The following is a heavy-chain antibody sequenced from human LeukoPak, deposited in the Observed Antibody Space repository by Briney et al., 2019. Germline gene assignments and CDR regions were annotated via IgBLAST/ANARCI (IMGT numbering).Heavy chain of an antibody. V-gene: IGHV4-59*08. CDR3: ARHVGYLSPHDY. CDR2: IYYSGST. CDR1: GGSISSYY. D-gene: IGHD5-18*01. Sequence: SETLSLTCTVSGGSISSYYWSWIRQPPGKGLEWIGYIYYSGSTNYNPSLKSRVTISVDTSKNQFSLKLSSVTAADTAVYYCARHVGYLSPHDYWGQGTLVTVSS. J-gene: IGHJ4*02.